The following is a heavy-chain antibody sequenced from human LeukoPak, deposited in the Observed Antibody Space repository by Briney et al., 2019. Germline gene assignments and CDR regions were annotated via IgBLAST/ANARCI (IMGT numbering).Heavy chain of an antibody. V-gene: IGHV4-39*07. D-gene: IGHD5-18*01. CDR1: GDSIYSSNYY. J-gene: IGHJ5*02. Sequence: SETLSLTCTVSGDSIYSSNYYWGWIRQPPGKGLEWIANIYYSGNTYYNPSLKSRVTISVDTSKNQFSLKLASVTAADTAIYYCAKGAGGFSYYNWFDPWGQGTLVTVSS. CDR2: IYYSGNT. CDR3: AKGAGGFSYYNWFDP.